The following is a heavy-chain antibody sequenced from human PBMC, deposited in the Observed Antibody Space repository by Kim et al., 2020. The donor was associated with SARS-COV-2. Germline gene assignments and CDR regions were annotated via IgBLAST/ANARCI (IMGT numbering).Heavy chain of an antibody. CDR3: ARRKVISYYYYYGMDV. Sequence: SVKGRFTMSRDNSKKAVYLRMDSLRAEDTAVYYCARRKVISYYYYYGMDVWGQGTTVTVSS. J-gene: IGHJ6*02. V-gene: IGHV3-53*01. D-gene: IGHD3-16*02.